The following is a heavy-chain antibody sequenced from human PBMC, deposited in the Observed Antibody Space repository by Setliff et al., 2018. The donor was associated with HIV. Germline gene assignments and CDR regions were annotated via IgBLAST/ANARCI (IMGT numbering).Heavy chain of an antibody. J-gene: IGHJ4*02. CDR1: GGSISGFY. D-gene: IGHD3-16*02. V-gene: IGHV4-59*08. CDR3: ARRSAKSSFLYFDY. Sequence: SETLSLTCTVSGGSISGFYWSWIRQSPGNGLEWIGWIYDSGATKYNPSLKSRATISLETSKMQFSLKLNSVSAADTAVYYCARRSAKSSFLYFDYWGQGTLVTVSS. CDR2: IYDSGAT.